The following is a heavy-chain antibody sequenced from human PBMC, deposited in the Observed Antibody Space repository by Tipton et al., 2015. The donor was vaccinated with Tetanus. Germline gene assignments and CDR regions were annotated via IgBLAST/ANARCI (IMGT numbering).Heavy chain of an antibody. V-gene: IGHV1-2*04. CDR1: GYTFTGYY. D-gene: IGHD3-22*01. J-gene: IGHJ3*02. CDR2: INPNSGST. CDR3: AGGGRIYYDSSGYFGVDAFDI. Sequence: QVQLVQSGAEVKKPGASVKVSCKASGYTFTGYYMHWVRQAPGQVLARMGWINPNSGSTNYAQKFQGWVTMTRDTSISTAYMELGGLRSDDTAVYYCAGGGRIYYDSSGYFGVDAFDIWGQGTMVTVSS.